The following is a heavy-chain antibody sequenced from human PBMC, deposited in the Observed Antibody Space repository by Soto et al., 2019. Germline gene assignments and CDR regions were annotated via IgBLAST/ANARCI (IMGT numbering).Heavy chain of an antibody. D-gene: IGHD2-2*01. CDR3: AREVVVVPAAIVAGAYYYYYGMDV. V-gene: IGHV1-18*01. CDR2: ISAYNGNT. Sequence: KGLEWMGWISAYNGNTNYAQKLQGRVTMTTDTSTSTAYMELRSLRSDDTAVYYCAREVVVVPAAIVAGAYYYYYGMDVWGQGTTVTVSS. J-gene: IGHJ6*02.